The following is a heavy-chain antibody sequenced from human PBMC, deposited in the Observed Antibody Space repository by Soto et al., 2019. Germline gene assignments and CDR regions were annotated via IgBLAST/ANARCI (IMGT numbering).Heavy chain of an antibody. CDR3: TTPRFSYGSGSLYYYYYGMDV. V-gene: IGHV3-23*01. J-gene: IGHJ6*02. D-gene: IGHD3-10*01. CDR1: GFTFRSYA. CDR2: INGNDDTT. Sequence: GGSLRLSCAASGFTFRSYAMSWVRQVPGKGLEWVSGINGNDDTTYYADSVKGRFTISRDNSKNTLYLQMNSLRAEDTAVYYCTTPRFSYGSGSLYYYYYGMDVWGQGTTVTVSS.